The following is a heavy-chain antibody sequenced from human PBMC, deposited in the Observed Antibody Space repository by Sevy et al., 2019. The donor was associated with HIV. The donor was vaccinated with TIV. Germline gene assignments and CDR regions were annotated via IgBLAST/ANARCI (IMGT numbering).Heavy chain of an antibody. D-gene: IGHD1-26*01. CDR3: ARGTRYSGSYYLGDDAIDI. CDR1: GFTFSRYD. CDR2: IGTGGDT. J-gene: IGHJ3*02. Sequence: GGSLRLSCAASGFTFSRYDMHWVRQATGKGLEWVSSIGTGGDTYYPGSVKGRFTISRENAKKSLYLQMNSLRAGDTAVYYCARGTRYSGSYYLGDDAIDIWGQGTMVTVSS. V-gene: IGHV3-13*01.